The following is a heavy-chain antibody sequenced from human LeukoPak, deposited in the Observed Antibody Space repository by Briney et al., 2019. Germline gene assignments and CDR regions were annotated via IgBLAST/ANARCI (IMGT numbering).Heavy chain of an antibody. CDR3: ATGGDITTGSFDY. V-gene: IGHV1-24*01. Sequence: ASVKVSCKVSGYTLTELSMHWVRQAPAKGLEWMGGFDPEDGETIYAQKFQGRVTMTEDTSTDTAYMELSSLRSEDTAVYYCATGGDITTGSFDYWGQGTLVTVSS. CDR1: GYTLTELS. D-gene: IGHD3-22*01. J-gene: IGHJ4*02. CDR2: FDPEDGET.